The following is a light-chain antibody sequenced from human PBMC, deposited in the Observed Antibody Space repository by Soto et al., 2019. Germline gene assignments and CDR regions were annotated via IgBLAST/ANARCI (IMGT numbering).Light chain of an antibody. Sequence: MTQSPATLSASVGDRVTITCRASQSISSWLAWYQQKPGQAPRLLIYGASTRATGIPARFSGSGSGTEFTLTISSLQSEDFAVYYCQQYYDWPITFGHGTRLEIK. CDR1: QSISSW. V-gene: IGKV3-15*01. CDR3: QQYYDWPIT. CDR2: GAS. J-gene: IGKJ5*01.